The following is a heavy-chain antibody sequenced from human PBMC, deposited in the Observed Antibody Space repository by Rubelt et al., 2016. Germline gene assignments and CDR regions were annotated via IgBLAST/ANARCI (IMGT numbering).Heavy chain of an antibody. D-gene: IGHD3-10*01. CDR3: ARGRGLVPGAYFDY. CDR1: GGSISSGGYY. J-gene: IGHJ4*02. V-gene: IGHV4-31*03. CDR2: IYYTGSP. Sequence: QVQLQESGPGLVKPSQTLSLTCTVSGGSISSGGYYWSWIRQHPGKGLEWIGYIYYTGSPYYSPSLKSRLTISVDTAKNQFSLRLSSVTAADTAVYYCARGRGLVPGAYFDYWGQGTLVTVSS.